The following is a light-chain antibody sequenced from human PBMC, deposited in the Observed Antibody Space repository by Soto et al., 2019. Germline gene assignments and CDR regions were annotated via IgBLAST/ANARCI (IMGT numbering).Light chain of an antibody. CDR1: SSDVGGYNR. J-gene: IGLJ1*01. CDR2: DVS. CDR3: TSYASGSAYV. Sequence: QSALTQPPSVSGSPGQSVAISCTGTSSDVGGYNRVSWYQQAPGKAPKLLIYDVSNRPSGGSTRFSGSKSGNTASLTISGLQAEDEVDYYCTSYASGSAYVFGPGTKLTVL. V-gene: IGLV2-18*02.